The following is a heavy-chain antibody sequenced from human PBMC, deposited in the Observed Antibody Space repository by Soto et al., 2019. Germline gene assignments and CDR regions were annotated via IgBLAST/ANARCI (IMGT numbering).Heavy chain of an antibody. J-gene: IGHJ6*02. CDR1: GGTFSSYA. D-gene: IGHD3-10*01. Sequence: QVQLVQSGAEVKKPGSSVKVSCKASGGTFSSYAISWVRQAPGQGLEWMGGIIPIFGTANYAQKFQGRVTSTPDESTSTAYMELSSLRSEDTAVYYCARDGSSYGSGSYDYYGMDVWGQGTTVTVSS. V-gene: IGHV1-69*05. CDR2: IIPIFGTA. CDR3: ARDGSSYGSGSYDYYGMDV.